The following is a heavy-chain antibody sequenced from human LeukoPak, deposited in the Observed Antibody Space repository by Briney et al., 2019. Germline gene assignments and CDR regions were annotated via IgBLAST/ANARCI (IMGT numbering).Heavy chain of an antibody. CDR2: ISYDGSNK. CDR1: GFTFSSYA. Sequence: GGSLRLSCAASGFTFSSYAMHWVRQAPGKGLEWVAVISYDGSNKYYADSVKGRFTISRDNSKNTLYLQMNSLRAEDTAVYYCARDTTSTAYSSSSPGYWGQGTLVTVSS. D-gene: IGHD6-6*01. CDR3: ARDTTSTAYSSSSPGY. J-gene: IGHJ4*02. V-gene: IGHV3-30-3*01.